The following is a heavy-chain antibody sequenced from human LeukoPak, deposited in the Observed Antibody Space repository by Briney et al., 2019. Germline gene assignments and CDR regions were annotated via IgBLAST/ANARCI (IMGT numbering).Heavy chain of an antibody. Sequence: GGSLRLSCAASGFTFSSYAMSWVRQAPGKGLEWVSSISASGSSTYYADSVKGRFTISRDNSESTLFLQMNSLRAEDTAVYYCATDFLGYCSSTNCFDSWGQGSLVTVSS. CDR3: ATDFLGYCSSTNCFDS. CDR2: ISASGSST. V-gene: IGHV3-23*01. J-gene: IGHJ4*02. CDR1: GFTFSSYA. D-gene: IGHD2-2*01.